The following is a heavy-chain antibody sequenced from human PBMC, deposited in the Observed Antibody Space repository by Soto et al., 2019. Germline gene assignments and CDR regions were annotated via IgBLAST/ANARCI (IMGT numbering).Heavy chain of an antibody. D-gene: IGHD6-6*01. CDR3: AKGTEYSSSDWFDP. CDR1: GFTFSSYA. J-gene: IGHJ5*02. V-gene: IGHV3-23*01. Sequence: GGSLRLSSAASGFTFSSYAMRWVRQAPGKGLEWVSAISGSGGSTYYADSVKGRFTISRDNSKNTLYLQMNSLRAEDTAVYYCAKGTEYSSSDWFDPWGQGTLVTVSS. CDR2: ISGSGGST.